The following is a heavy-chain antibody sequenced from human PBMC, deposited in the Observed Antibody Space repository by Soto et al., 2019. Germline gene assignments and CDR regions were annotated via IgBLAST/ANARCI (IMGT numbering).Heavy chain of an antibody. J-gene: IGHJ6*02. CDR1: GFTFSDYY. V-gene: IGHV3-11*01. D-gene: IGHD1-7*01. Sequence: GGSLRLSCAASGFTFSDYYMSWIRQAPGKGLEWVPYISSSGSTIYYADSVKGRFTISRDNAKNSLYLQMNSLRAEDTAVYYCARFRNSYYYYGMDVWGQGTTVTVSS. CDR3: ARFRNSYYYYGMDV. CDR2: ISSSGSTI.